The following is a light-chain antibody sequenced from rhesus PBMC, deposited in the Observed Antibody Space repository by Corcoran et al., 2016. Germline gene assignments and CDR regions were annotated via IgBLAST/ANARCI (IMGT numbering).Light chain of an antibody. V-gene: IGKV4-1*01. CDR1: QSLVNTSKNKTL. Sequence: DIVMTQSPDSLAVSLGERVSITCRSSQSLVNTSKNKTLLAWDQQRPGQAPRVLIYGASTRESGVPKRFSGIAAGTDFTLPISGLQAEDVAVYYCQQYYSSPLTFGGGTKVEIK. CDR3: QQYYSSPLT. J-gene: IGKJ4*01. CDR2: GAS.